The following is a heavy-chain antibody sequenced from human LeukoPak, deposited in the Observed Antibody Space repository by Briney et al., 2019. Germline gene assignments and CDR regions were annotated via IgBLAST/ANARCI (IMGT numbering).Heavy chain of an antibody. Sequence: ASVKVSCKASGYTFTSYGISWVRQAPGQGLEWMGRISAYNGNTNYAQKLQGRVTMTTDTSTSTAYMELRSLRSDDTAVYYCARDIMGSSSWHRAVLIFDYWGQGTLVTVSS. D-gene: IGHD6-13*01. CDR1: GYTFTSYG. V-gene: IGHV1-18*01. J-gene: IGHJ4*02. CDR3: ARDIMGSSSWHRAVLIFDY. CDR2: ISAYNGNT.